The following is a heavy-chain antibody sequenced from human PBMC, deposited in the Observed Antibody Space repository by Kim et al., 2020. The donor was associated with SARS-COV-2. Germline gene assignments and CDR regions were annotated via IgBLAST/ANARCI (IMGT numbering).Heavy chain of an antibody. CDR3: VRDLTYNYAY. J-gene: IGHJ4*02. V-gene: IGHV3-33*01. Sequence: YANSVKGRFTISRANSNRTLYLQMNSLRAEDTAVYYCVRDLTYNYAYWGQGTLVTVSS. D-gene: IGHD5-18*01.